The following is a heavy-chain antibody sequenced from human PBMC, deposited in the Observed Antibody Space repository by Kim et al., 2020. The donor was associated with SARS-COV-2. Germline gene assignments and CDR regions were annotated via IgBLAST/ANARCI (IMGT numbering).Heavy chain of an antibody. Sequence: GGSLRLSCAASGFTFSSYAMGWARQAPGKGLEWVSSIRGSGDITYYIDFVKGRFTISRDISKNTLYLQMDSLRAEDTAVYYCAKSPTIGTTYLEYWGQGT. D-gene: IGHD1-1*01. CDR1: GFTFSSYA. CDR3: AKSPTIGTTYLEY. CDR2: IRGSGDIT. V-gene: IGHV3-23*01. J-gene: IGHJ4*02.